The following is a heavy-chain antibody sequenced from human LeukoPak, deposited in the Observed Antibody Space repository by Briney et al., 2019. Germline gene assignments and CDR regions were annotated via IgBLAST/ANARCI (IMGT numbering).Heavy chain of an antibody. V-gene: IGHV3-23*01. J-gene: IGHJ4*02. CDR3: AKAFTVGGIDY. CDR2: ISGSGGST. Sequence: PGGSLRLSCAASGFTFSNAWMSWVRQAPGKGLEWVSAISGSGGSTYYADSVKGRFTISRDNSKNTLYLQMNSLRAEDTAVYYCAKAFTVGGIDYWGQGTLVTVSS. D-gene: IGHD1-26*01. CDR1: GFTFSNAW.